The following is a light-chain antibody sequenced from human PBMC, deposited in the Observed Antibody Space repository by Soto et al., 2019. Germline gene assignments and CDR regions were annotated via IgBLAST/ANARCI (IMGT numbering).Light chain of an antibody. CDR2: GAS. V-gene: IGKV3-20*01. CDR1: QSVSSSY. CDR3: QQYCSCPLT. J-gene: IGKJ4*01. Sequence: EIGLTQSPGTLSLSPGERATLSCRASQSVSSSYLAWYQQKPCQAPRLLIYGASSRATGIPARFSGSGSGTDFTLTISRLEPEDFAVYDGQQYCSCPLTFGGGTKVEIK.